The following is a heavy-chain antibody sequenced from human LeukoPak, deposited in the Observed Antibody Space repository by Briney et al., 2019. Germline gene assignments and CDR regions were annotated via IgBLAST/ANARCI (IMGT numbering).Heavy chain of an antibody. Sequence: PSETLSLTCTVSGYSISSGYYWGWIRQPPGKGLEWIGSIYHSGSTYYNPSLKSRVAMSVDTSKSQFSLKLSSMTAADTAIYYCARVDRNSGRAFDIWGQGTMVTVSS. CDR1: GYSISSGYY. CDR2: IYHSGST. CDR3: ARVDRNSGRAFDI. V-gene: IGHV4-38-2*02. J-gene: IGHJ3*02. D-gene: IGHD6-19*01.